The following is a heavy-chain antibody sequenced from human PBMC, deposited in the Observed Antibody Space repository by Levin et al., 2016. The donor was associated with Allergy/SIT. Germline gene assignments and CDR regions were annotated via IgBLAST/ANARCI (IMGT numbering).Heavy chain of an antibody. CDR1: GGTFSSYA. Sequence: SVKVSCKASGGTFSSYAISWVRQAPGQGLEWMGGIIPIFGTANYAQKFQGRVTITADESTSTAYMELSSLRSEDTAVYYCAREWELLEEGSDAFDIWGQGTMVTVSS. CDR2: IIPIFGTA. V-gene: IGHV1-69*13. J-gene: IGHJ3*02. D-gene: IGHD1-26*01. CDR3: AREWELLEEGSDAFDI.